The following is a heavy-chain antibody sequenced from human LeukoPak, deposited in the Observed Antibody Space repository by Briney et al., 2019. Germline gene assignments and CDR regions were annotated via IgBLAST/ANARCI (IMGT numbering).Heavy chain of an antibody. D-gene: IGHD3-3*01. V-gene: IGHV3-23*01. J-gene: IGHJ4*02. CDR3: AKGSGSYGQDLYY. Sequence: QTGGSLRLSCAASEFTFSSYGMSWVRQAPGKGLEWVSAISGSGGSTYYADSVKGRFTISRDNSKNTLYLQMNSLRAEDTAVYYCAKGSGSYGQDLYYWGQGTLVTVSS. CDR2: ISGSGGST. CDR1: EFTFSSYG.